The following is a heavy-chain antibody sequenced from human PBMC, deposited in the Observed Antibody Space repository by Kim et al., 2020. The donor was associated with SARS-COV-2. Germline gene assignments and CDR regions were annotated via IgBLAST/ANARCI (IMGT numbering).Heavy chain of an antibody. V-gene: IGHV3-64D*06. J-gene: IGHJ6*01. CDR1: GFTFSSYA. Sequence: GGSLRLSCSASGFTFSSYAMHWVRQAPGKGLEYVSAISNNGGSTYYADSVKGRFTISRDNSKNTLYLQMSSLRAEDTAVYYCVKDIRSKQQLVLKYYYYGTDVWGQGTTATVS. CDR3: VKDIRSKQQLVLKYYYYGTDV. D-gene: IGHD6-13*01. CDR2: ISNNGGST.